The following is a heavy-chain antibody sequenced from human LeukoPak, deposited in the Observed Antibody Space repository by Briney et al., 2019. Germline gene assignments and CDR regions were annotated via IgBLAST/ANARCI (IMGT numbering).Heavy chain of an antibody. CDR2: IYTSGST. CDR1: GGSISSYY. CDR3: ARGDAIAVAGNFDY. J-gene: IGHJ4*02. Sequence: PSETLSLTCTVSGGSISSYYWSWIRQPAGKGLEWIGRIYTSGSTNYNPSLKSRVIMSVDTSKNQFSLKLSSVTAADTAVYYCARGDAIAVAGNFDYWGQGTLVTVSS. V-gene: IGHV4-4*07. D-gene: IGHD6-19*01.